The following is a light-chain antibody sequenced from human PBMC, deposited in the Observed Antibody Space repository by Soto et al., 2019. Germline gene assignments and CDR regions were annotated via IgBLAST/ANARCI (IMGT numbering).Light chain of an antibody. CDR2: TNN. Sequence: QSVLTQPPSASRTPRPTATLSSSGSTFTIRNNYVYWYQQLPGTAPKLLIHTNNRRPSGVPDRFSGSKSGTSASLVISGLRSEDEAEYYCASWDDSLSGTVFGGGTQLTVL. V-gene: IGLV1-47*01. CDR3: ASWDDSLSGTV. J-gene: IGLJ7*01. CDR1: TFTIRNNY.